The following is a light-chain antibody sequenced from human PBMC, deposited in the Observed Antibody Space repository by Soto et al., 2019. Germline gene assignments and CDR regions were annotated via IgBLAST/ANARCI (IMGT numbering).Light chain of an antibody. CDR3: AAWDDSLNGPV. V-gene: IGLV1-44*01. CDR2: TNN. Sequence: QLVLTQPPSASDTPGQRVTISCSGGSSNIGSNTVNWYQQLPGTAPKLLIYTNNQRPSGVPDRFSGSKSGTSASLAISGLQSEDEADYYCAAWDDSLNGPVFGGGTQLTVL. CDR1: SSNIGSNT. J-gene: IGLJ3*02.